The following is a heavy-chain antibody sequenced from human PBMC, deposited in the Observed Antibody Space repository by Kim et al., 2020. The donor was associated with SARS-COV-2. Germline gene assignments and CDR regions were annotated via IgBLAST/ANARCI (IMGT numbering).Heavy chain of an antibody. D-gene: IGHD6-19*01. V-gene: IGHV5-51*01. CDR1: GYTFNTYW. Sequence: GESLKISCQTSGYTFNTYWIGWVRQMPGKGLEWMGIIYPDDSDSRYSPSFQGRVTMSADKSSTTAYLQWDSLKASDTAIYYCARRNPVSGFDYWGQGNLV. J-gene: IGHJ4*02. CDR2: IYPDDSDS. CDR3: ARRNPVSGFDY.